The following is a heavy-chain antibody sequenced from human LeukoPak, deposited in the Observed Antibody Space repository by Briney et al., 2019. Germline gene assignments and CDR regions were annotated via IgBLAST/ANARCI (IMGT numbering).Heavy chain of an antibody. J-gene: IGHJ6*02. V-gene: IGHV1-18*01. CDR1: GYTFTSYG. CDR3: ARDYDSYYYYGMDV. D-gene: IGHD3-3*01. CDR2: IGAYNGNT. Sequence: ASVKVSCKASGYTFTSYGISWVRQAPGQGLEWMGWIGAYNGNTNYAQKLQGRVTMTTDTSTSTAYMELRSLRSDDTAVYYCARDYDSYYYYGMDVWGQGTTVTVSS.